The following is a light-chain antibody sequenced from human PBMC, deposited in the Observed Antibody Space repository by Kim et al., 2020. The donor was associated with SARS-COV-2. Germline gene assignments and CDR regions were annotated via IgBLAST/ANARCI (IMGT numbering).Light chain of an antibody. CDR3: QQCYAAPWT. J-gene: IGKJ2*02. CDR2: AAY. V-gene: IGKV1-39*01. Sequence: DHQMTQSASSLSASVGDTVTITCRTSQGISNYLNWYQQKPGKAPKLLIYAAYTLQSGVPARFSGSGSGTDFSLTLTNLQPEDSATYYCQQCYAAPWTFGQGTKLEI. CDR1: QGISNY.